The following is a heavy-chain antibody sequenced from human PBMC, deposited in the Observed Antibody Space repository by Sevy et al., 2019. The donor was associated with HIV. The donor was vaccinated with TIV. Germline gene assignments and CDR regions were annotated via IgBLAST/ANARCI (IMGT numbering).Heavy chain of an antibody. Sequence: SETLSLTCTVSGASISSTGYYWGWTRHPPGKGLEWIASIRYSGSTFYNLSLKSRVTISADTSKNQFSLKLNSVTAADTAIYYCAGQFLTYNSGWSYFDFWGQGTVVTVSS. D-gene: IGHD6-19*01. J-gene: IGHJ4*02. CDR2: IRYSGST. CDR3: AGQFLTYNSGWSYFDF. V-gene: IGHV4-39*01. CDR1: GASISSTGYY.